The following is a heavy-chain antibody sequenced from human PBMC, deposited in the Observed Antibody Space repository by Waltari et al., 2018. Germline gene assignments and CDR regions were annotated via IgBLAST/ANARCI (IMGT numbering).Heavy chain of an antibody. J-gene: IGHJ4*02. V-gene: IGHV3-7*04. CDR2: IKGDESET. D-gene: IGHD2-21*02. CDR1: GFTFSNYW. CDR3: ARQLSDWGFDY. Sequence: EVQLMESGGGLVQPGGSLRLSCSAPGFTFSNYWMSWVRQAPGKSMEWVTSIKGDESETNDLDSVKGRFTISRDNAKKLLSLQMNSLRAEDTAVYYCARQLSDWGFDYWGQGTLVTVSS.